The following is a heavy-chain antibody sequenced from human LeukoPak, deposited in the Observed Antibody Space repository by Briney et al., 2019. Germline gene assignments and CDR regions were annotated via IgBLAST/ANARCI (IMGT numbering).Heavy chain of an antibody. Sequence: SGTLSLTCAVSGGSISSSNWWSWVRQPPGKGLEWIGEIYHSGSTNYNPSLKSRVTISVDKSKNQFSLKLSSVTAADTAVYYCARSGRGAAGTRYISDFWGQGTLVTVSS. CDR2: IYHSGST. J-gene: IGHJ4*02. V-gene: IGHV4-4*02. D-gene: IGHD6-13*01. CDR1: GGSISSSNW. CDR3: ARSGRGAAGTRYISDF.